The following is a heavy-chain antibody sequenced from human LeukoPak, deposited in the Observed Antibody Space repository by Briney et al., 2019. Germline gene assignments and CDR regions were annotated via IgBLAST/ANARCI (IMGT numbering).Heavy chain of an antibody. V-gene: IGHV3-23*01. J-gene: IGHJ4*02. CDR2: ISGSGGST. CDR3: ANSRCGTSCYMHY. CDR1: GFTFSSYA. D-gene: IGHD2-2*01. Sequence: GGSLRLSCAASGFTFSSYAMSWVRQAPGKGLEWVSAISGSGGSTYYADSVKGRFTISRDNSKNTLYLQMNSLRAEDTAVYYCANSRCGTSCYMHYWGQGTPVTVSS.